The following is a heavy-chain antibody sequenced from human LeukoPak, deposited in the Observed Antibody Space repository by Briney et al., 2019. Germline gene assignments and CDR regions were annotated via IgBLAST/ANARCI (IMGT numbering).Heavy chain of an antibody. V-gene: IGHV3-48*01. D-gene: IGHD5-18*01. J-gene: IGHJ1*01. CDR3: ARDSRDTAMVTEYFQH. Sequence: GGSLRLSCAASGFTFSSYSMNWVRQAPGKGLEWVSYISSSSSTIYYADSVKGRFTISRDNAKNSLYLQMSSLRAEDTAVYYCARDSRDTAMVTEYFQHWGQGTLVTVSS. CDR1: GFTFSSYS. CDR2: ISSSSSTI.